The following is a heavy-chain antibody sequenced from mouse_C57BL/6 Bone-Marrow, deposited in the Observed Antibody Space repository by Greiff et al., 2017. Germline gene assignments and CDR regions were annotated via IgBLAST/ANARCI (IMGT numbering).Heavy chain of an antibody. Sequence: QVQLQQSGPELVKPGASVKLSCKASGYTFTRYDINWVKQRPGQGLEWIGWIYPRDGSTKYNEKFKGKATLTVDPSSSTAYMELHSLTSEDSAVYFCARDYVSSYWYFDVWGTGTTVTVSS. CDR3: ARDYVSSYWYFDV. CDR1: GYTFTRYD. V-gene: IGHV1-85*01. J-gene: IGHJ1*03. CDR2: IYPRDGST. D-gene: IGHD1-1*01.